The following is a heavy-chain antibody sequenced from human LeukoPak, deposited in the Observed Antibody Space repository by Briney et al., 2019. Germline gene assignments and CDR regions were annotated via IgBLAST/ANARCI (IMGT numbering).Heavy chain of an antibody. CDR1: GGSVSSGSYY. CDR3: ARGRGSYAQDAFDI. D-gene: IGHD1-26*01. J-gene: IGHJ3*02. CDR2: IYYSGST. Sequence: SETLSLTCTASGGSVSSGSYYWSWIRQPPGKGLEWIGYIYYSGSTNYNPSLKSRVTISVDTSKNQFSLKLSSVTAADTAVYYCARGRGSYAQDAFDIWGQGTMVTVSS. V-gene: IGHV4-61*01.